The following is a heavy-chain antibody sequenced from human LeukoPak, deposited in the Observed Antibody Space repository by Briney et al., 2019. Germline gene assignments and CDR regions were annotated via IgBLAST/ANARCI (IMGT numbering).Heavy chain of an antibody. CDR2: IYPGDSDT. CDR1: GYSFSNYW. J-gene: IGHJ4*02. CDR3: ARVDYYDRSGYFDY. Sequence: GESLKISCEGSGYSFSNYWLGWVRQMPGKGLEWMGIIYPGDSDTRYSPSFQGQVTISADKSISTAYPQWSGLKASDTAMYYCARVDYYDRSGYFDYWGQGTQVTVSS. V-gene: IGHV5-51*01. D-gene: IGHD3-22*01.